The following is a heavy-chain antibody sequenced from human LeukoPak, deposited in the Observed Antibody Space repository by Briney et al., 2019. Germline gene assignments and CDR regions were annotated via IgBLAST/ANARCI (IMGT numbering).Heavy chain of an antibody. J-gene: IGHJ4*02. V-gene: IGHV1-46*01. CDR2: IYPRDGST. CDR1: GYTFTSNY. D-gene: IGHD3-3*01. Sequence: GASVKVSCKASGYTFTSNYIHWVRQAPGQGLEWMGMIYPRDGSTSYAQKFQGRVTITADESTSTAYMELSSLRSEDTAVYYCARTDYDFWSGSHWEGNFDYWGQGTLVTVSS. CDR3: ARTDYDFWSGSHWEGNFDY.